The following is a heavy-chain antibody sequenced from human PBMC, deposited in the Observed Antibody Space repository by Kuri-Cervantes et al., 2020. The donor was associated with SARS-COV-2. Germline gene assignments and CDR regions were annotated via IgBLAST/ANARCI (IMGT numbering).Heavy chain of an antibody. V-gene: IGHV4-61*01. D-gene: IGHD3-22*01. CDR3: ARVYYDSSGYYEFRYFDY. CDR1: GGSISSSSYY. J-gene: IGHJ4*02. CDR2: IDYSGST. Sequence: SETLSLTCTVYGGSISSSSYYWSCIRQTQGKGLEGIGYIDYSGSTNYNPTLKSRVTKSVDTSKNQFSLKLSSVTVADPAVYYCARVYYDSSGYYEFRYFDYWGQGTLVTVSS.